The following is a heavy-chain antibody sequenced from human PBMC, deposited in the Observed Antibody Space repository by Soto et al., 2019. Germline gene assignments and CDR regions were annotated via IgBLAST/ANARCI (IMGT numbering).Heavy chain of an antibody. D-gene: IGHD1-26*01. CDR1: GYTFTSYG. CDR2: ISAYNGNT. V-gene: IGHV1-18*01. Sequence: QVQLVQSGAEVKKPGASVKVSCKASGYTFTSYGISWVRQAPGQGLEWMGWISAYNGNTKYAQKFQGRVTMTTDTSTSTGKMELRSLRSDDTAVYYCARDLGGSYYAPVDYWGQGTLVTVSS. CDR3: ARDLGGSYYAPVDY. J-gene: IGHJ4*02.